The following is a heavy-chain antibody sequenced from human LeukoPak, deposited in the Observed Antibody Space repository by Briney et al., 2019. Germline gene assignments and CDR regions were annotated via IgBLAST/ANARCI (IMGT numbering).Heavy chain of an antibody. Sequence: QPGGSLRLSCAASGFTFSSYEMNWVRQAPGKGLEWVSYISSSGSTIYYADSVKGRFTISRDNTKNSLYVQMNSLRAEDTAVYRCARDVRGPHDFWGQGTLVTVSS. CDR1: GFTFSSYE. V-gene: IGHV3-48*03. J-gene: IGHJ4*02. D-gene: IGHD2/OR15-2a*01. CDR2: ISSSGSTI. CDR3: ARDVRGPHDF.